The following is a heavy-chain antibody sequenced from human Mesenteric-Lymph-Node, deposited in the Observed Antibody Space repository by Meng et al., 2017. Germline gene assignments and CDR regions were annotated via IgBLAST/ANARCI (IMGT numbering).Heavy chain of an antibody. D-gene: IGHD3-22*01. CDR3: ATELTMIAKDDDFDI. Sequence: ASVKVTCKVSGYTLTELSMHWVRQAPGKGLEWMGGFDPEDGETIYAQKFQGRVTMTEDTSTDTAYMELSSLRSEDTAVYYCATELTMIAKDDDFDIWGQGTMVTVSS. V-gene: IGHV1-24*01. CDR2: FDPEDGET. CDR1: GYTLTELS. J-gene: IGHJ3*02.